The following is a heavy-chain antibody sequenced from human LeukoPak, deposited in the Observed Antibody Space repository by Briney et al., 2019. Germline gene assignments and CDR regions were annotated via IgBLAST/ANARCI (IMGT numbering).Heavy chain of an antibody. CDR1: GFTFNIYA. V-gene: IGHV3-23*01. D-gene: IGHD5-18*01. CDR2: ISGSGVST. J-gene: IGHJ4*02. CDR3: AKDHMSSPVTYGYSFDS. Sequence: GGSLRLSCAASGFTFNIYAMNWVRQAPGKGLEWVAAISGSGVSTRDADSVKGRFTISKDNSKNTLYLQMSSLRAEDTAVYYCAKDHMSSPVTYGYSFDSWGQGTLVTVSS.